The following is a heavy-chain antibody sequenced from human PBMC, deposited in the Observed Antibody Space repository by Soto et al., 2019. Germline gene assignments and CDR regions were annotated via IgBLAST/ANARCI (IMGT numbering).Heavy chain of an antibody. J-gene: IGHJ4*02. V-gene: IGHV3-66*01. CDR3: ARDGSGH. CDR1: GLTVSTNP. Sequence: VQLVESGEDLVQPGGSLRLSCAASGLTVSTNPMSWVRQAPGKGLEWVSVIYTGGGTHYADSVKGRFTISRDNSKNTVNLQMNSLRPEDTAVYYCARDGSGHWGQGTLVTVSS. CDR2: IYTGGGT.